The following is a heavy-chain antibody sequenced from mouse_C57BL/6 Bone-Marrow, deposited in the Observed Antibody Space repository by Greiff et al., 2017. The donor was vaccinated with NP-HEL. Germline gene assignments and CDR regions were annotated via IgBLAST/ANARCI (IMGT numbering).Heavy chain of an antibody. D-gene: IGHD2-5*01. Sequence: QVQLQQSGAELVTPGASVTLSFKASGYTFTSYWMHWVKPRPGQGLEWIGMIHPNSGSTNYNEKFKSKATLTVDKSSSTAYMQLSSLTSEDSAVYYCARPRYSNYGGWFAYWGQGTLVTVSA. CDR3: ARPRYSNYGGWFAY. CDR2: IHPNSGST. CDR1: GYTFTSYW. J-gene: IGHJ3*01. V-gene: IGHV1-64*01.